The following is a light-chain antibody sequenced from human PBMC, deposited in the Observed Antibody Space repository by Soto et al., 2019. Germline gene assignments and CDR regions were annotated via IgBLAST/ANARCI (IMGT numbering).Light chain of an antibody. V-gene: IGLV2-8*01. CDR3: KAWDNSLNAWV. J-gene: IGLJ3*02. Sequence: QSALTQPPSASGSPGQSVTISCIGTSSDVGGYNYVSWYQQHPGKAPKLIISEVSKRPSGVPDRFSGSKSGNTASLTVSGLQAEDEADYYCKAWDNSLNAWVFGGGTKLTVL. CDR1: SSDVGGYNY. CDR2: EVS.